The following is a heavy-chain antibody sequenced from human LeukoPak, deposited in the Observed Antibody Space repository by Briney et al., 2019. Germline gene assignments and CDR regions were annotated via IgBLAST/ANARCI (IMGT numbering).Heavy chain of an antibody. J-gene: IGHJ6*02. CDR3: ARSEAPASRDGYNYYYYYGMDV. CDR2: ISYDGSNK. V-gene: IGHV3-30-3*01. CDR1: GFTFSSYA. Sequence: PGGSLRLSCAASGFTFSSYAMHWVCQAPGKGLEWVAVISYDGSNKYYADSVKGRFTISRDNSKNTLYLQMNSLRAEDTAVYYCARSEAPASRDGYNYYYYYGMDVWGQGTTVTVSS. D-gene: IGHD5-24*01.